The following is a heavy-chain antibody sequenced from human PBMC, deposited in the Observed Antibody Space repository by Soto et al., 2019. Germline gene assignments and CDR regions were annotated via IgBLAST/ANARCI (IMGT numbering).Heavy chain of an antibody. V-gene: IGHV3-48*01. CDR2: ISSSSSTI. CDR3: ARDRGVVSVLIDWYFDL. CDR1: GFTFSSYS. D-gene: IGHD2-8*01. Sequence: EVQLVESGGGLVQPGGSLRLSCAASGFTFSSYSMNWVRQAPGKGLEWVSYISSSSSTIYYADSVKGRFTISRDNAKNSLYLQMSSLRAEDTAVYYCARDRGVVSVLIDWYFDLWGRGTLVTVSS. J-gene: IGHJ2*01.